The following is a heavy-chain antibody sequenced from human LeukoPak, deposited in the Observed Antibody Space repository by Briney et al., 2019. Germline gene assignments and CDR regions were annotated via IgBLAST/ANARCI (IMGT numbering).Heavy chain of an antibody. V-gene: IGHV1-2*02. CDR2: INPNSGGT. CDR1: GYTFTGYY. CDR3: ARDSFFDPDNYGSGSELFDY. Sequence: GASVKVSCKASGYTFTGYYMHWVRQAPGQGLEWMGWINPNSGGTNYAQKFQGRVTMTRDTSISTAYMELSRLRSDDTAVYYCARDSFFDPDNYGSGSELFDYWGQGTLVTVSS. J-gene: IGHJ4*02. D-gene: IGHD3-10*01.